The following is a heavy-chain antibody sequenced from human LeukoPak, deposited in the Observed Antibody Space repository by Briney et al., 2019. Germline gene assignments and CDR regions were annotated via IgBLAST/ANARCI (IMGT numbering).Heavy chain of an antibody. CDR3: ARVVPVAPNWYFDL. V-gene: IGHV4-4*07. J-gene: IGHJ2*01. D-gene: IGHD2-2*01. CDR2: IYTSGST. Sequence: SETLSLTCTVSGGSISSYYWSWIRQPAGKGLEWIGRIYTSGSTNYNHSLKSRVTMSVDTSKNQFSLKLSSVTAADTAMYYCARVVPVAPNWYFDLWGRGTLVTVSS. CDR1: GGSISSYY.